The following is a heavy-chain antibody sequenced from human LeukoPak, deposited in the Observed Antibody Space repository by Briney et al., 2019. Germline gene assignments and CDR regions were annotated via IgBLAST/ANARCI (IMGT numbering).Heavy chain of an antibody. J-gene: IGHJ5*01. Sequence: GGSLRLSCVASGFTFSTYIMLWVRQTPGEGLEWLFYINTAGSAVHYADSVKDRFTFSRDNAKNSLYLQMNSLRVEDTAIYYCARVGSRGDWFDYWGQGTRVTVSS. CDR2: INTAGSAV. D-gene: IGHD1-26*01. CDR1: GFTFSTYI. CDR3: ARVGSRGDWFDY. V-gene: IGHV3-48*01.